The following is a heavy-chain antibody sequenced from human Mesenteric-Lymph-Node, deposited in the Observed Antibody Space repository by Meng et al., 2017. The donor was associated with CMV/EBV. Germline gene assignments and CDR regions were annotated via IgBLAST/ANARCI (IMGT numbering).Heavy chain of an antibody. CDR2: IRDDGNMY. CDR1: GHIFSRYA. CDR3: AREGFDTGTAFDI. Sequence: GESLKISCAASGHIFSRYAMHWVRQAPGKGLEWVSYIRDDGNMYYYADSVEGRFTTSRDNSKSTMYLQMNSLRVEDTGVYYCAREGFDTGTAFDIWGPGTVVTV. J-gene: IGHJ3*02. V-gene: IGHV3-30*02. D-gene: IGHD1-14*01.